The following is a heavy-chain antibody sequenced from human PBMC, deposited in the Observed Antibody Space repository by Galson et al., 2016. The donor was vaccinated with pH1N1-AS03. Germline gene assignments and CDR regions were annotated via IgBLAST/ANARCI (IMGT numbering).Heavy chain of an antibody. CDR2: VHDSGSI. J-gene: IGHJ2*01. CDR3: ARIVVVTPSYWYFDL. V-gene: IGHV4-59*08. CDR1: GGSIGSYY. D-gene: IGHD2-21*02. Sequence: SETLSLTCTVSGGSIGSYYWSLIRQPPGMGLEWIGYVHDSGSINYNPSLKSRVTISVDTSKNQFSLKLSSVTAADTAVYYCARIVVVTPSYWYFDLWGRGTLVTVSS.